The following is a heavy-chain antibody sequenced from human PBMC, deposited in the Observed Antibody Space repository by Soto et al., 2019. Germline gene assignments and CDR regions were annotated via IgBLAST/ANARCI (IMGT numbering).Heavy chain of an antibody. CDR3: ARRIGLSKAPCYYYMDV. Sequence: SETLSLTCTVSGGSISGDYWSWIRQPPGKGLEWIGYIYYSGSTNYNPSLKSRVTISVDTSKNQFSLKLSSVTAADTAVYYCARRIGLSKAPCYYYMDVWGKGTTVTVSS. V-gene: IGHV4-59*08. CDR2: IYYSGST. J-gene: IGHJ6*03. CDR1: GGSISGDY.